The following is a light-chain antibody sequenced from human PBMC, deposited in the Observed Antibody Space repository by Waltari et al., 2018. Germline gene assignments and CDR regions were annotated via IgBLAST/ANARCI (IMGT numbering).Light chain of an antibody. CDR1: QGIANN. CDR3: QQGSSYPRT. V-gene: IGKV1-16*01. J-gene: IGKJ1*01. CDR2: RAS. Sequence: DTQMTQSPSSLSALVGDTVTITCQASQGIANNLNWYQWKPGKAPKLLIYRASSLQSGIPSRFRVSGSGTAFILTISSLQPEDFATYYCQQGSSYPRTFGQGTRVE.